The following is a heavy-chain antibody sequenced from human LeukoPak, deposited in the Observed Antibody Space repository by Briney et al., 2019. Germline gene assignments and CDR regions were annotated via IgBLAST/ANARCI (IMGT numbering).Heavy chain of an antibody. CDR1: GFTFSSYA. J-gene: IGHJ4*02. V-gene: IGHV3-30-3*01. CDR2: ISYDGSNK. CDR3: ARVGRYGDYRFDY. Sequence: GGSLRLSCAASGFTFSSYAMHWDHQAPGKGLEWVAVISYDGSNKYYADSVKGRFTISRDNPKNTLYLQMNSLRAEDTAVYYCARVGRYGDYRFDYWGQGALVTVSS. D-gene: IGHD4-17*01.